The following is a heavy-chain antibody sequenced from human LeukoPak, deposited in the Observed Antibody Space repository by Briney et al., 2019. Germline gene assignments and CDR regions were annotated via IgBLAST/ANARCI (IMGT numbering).Heavy chain of an antibody. CDR1: GFTVDSNY. V-gene: IGHV3-53*04. CDR2: IYSGGSK. J-gene: IGHJ4*02. Sequence: GRSLRLSCAASGFTVDSNYMTWVSQAPGKGLEWVSVIYSGGSKHYADSVKGRFTISRHNSRNTLDLQMHSLRAEDTAVYYCARDSGGTANFEYWGQGTLVTVAS. CDR3: ARDSGGTANFEY. D-gene: IGHD3-10*01.